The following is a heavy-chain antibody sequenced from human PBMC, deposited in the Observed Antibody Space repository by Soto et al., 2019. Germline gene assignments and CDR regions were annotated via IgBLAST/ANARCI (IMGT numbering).Heavy chain of an antibody. CDR1: GFSLSTSGVG. CDR3: AHSKRGSTVTTLVWYFDY. D-gene: IGHD4-17*01. Sequence: QITLKESGPTLVKPTQTLTLTCTFSGFSLSTSGVGVGWIRQPPGKALEWLALIYWDDDKRYSPSLKSRLTNTTDTSKNQVVLTMTNMDPVDTATYYWAHSKRGSTVTTLVWYFDYWGQGTLVTVSS. CDR2: IYWDDDK. V-gene: IGHV2-5*02. J-gene: IGHJ4*02.